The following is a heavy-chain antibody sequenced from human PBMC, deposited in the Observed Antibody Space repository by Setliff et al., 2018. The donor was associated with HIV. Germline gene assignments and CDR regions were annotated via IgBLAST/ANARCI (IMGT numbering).Heavy chain of an antibody. D-gene: IGHD3-22*01. V-gene: IGHV3-21*01. CDR1: GFSFSSYS. Sequence: PGGSLRLSCAASGFSFSSYSMNWVRQAPGKGLEWVSSTSSSGSAMYYADSVEGRFTISRDNAKNSLYLQMNSLRAEDTAVYHCARGHYFKDVWGQGTTVTVSS. CDR3: ARGHYFKDV. CDR2: TSSSGSAM. J-gene: IGHJ6*02.